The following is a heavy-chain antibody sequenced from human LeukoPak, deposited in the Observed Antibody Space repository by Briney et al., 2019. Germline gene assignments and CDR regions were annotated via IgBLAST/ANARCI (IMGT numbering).Heavy chain of an antibody. CDR3: ARGNYYDSSGYYWFGY. V-gene: IGHV1-3*01. CDR2: INAGNGNT. CDR1: GYTFTSYA. D-gene: IGHD3-22*01. Sequence: ASVTVSCKASGYTFTSYAMHWVRQAPGQRLEWMGWINAGNGNTEYSQKFQGRVTITRDTSASTAYMELSSLRSGDTAVYYCARGNYYDSSGYYWFGYWGQGTLVTVSS. J-gene: IGHJ4*02.